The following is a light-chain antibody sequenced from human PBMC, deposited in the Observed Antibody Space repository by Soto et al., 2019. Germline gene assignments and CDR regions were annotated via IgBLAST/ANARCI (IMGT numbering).Light chain of an antibody. Sequence: EIVLTQSPATLSVSPGERATLSCRASQSVSSNLAWYQQKPGQAPSLLIYGASSLQSGVPSRFSGSGSGTDFTLTISSLQPEDFATYYCQQSYSTPRTFGQGTKVEIK. CDR1: QSVSSN. V-gene: IGKV3-15*01. CDR2: GAS. J-gene: IGKJ1*01. CDR3: QQSYSTPRT.